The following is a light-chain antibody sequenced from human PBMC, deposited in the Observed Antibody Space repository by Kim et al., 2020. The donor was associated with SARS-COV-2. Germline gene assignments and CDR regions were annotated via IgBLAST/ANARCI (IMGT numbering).Light chain of an antibody. CDR1: NLGSES. V-gene: IGLV3-21*03. CDR3: QVWDTPSDHYV. J-gene: IGLJ1*01. Sequence: APGKLATIPCGVNNLGSESVLWYKQKPGQAPVLVIYDDRARPSGIPERFSGSNSGNTATLTISRVEAGDEADYFCQVWDTPSDHYVFATGTKVTVL. CDR2: DDR.